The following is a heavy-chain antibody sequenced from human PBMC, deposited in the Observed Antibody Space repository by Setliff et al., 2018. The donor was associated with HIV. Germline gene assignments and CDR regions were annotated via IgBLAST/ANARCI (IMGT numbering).Heavy chain of an antibody. CDR1: GLPFSSNW. V-gene: IGHV3-74*01. CDR2: VNPDETIT. D-gene: IGHD3-3*01. Sequence: GGSLRLSCAASGLPFSSNWMHWVRQAPGKGLEWVSRVNPDETITTYADSVRGRFTISRDNAKNTLYLQMNNLRAEDTALYYCVRDRQLTFDFWGQGTVVTVSS. CDR3: VRDRQLTFDF. J-gene: IGHJ4*02.